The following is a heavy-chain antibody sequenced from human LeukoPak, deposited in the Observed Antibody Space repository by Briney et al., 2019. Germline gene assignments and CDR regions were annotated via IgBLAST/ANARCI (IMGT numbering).Heavy chain of an antibody. V-gene: IGHV3-23*01. CDR3: AKAGNTYYYGSSGYYLDY. CDR1: GFTFSSYA. J-gene: IGHJ4*02. CDR2: ISGSGGST. D-gene: IGHD3-22*01. Sequence: GGSLRLSCAASGFTFSSYAMSWVRQAPGKGLEWVSDISGSGGSTHYADSVKGRFTISRDNSKNTLYLQMNSLRAEDTAVYYCAKAGNTYYYGSSGYYLDYWGQGTLVTVSS.